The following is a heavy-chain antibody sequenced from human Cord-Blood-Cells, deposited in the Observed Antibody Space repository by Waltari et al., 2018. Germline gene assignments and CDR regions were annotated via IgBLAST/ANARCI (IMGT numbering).Heavy chain of an antibody. CDR1: GYTFTGYY. Sequence: QVQLVQSGAEVKKPGASVKVSCKASGYTFTGYYMHWVRQAPGQGLEWMGWINHNSGGTNYAQKFQGRVTMTRDTSISTAYMELSRLRSDDTAVYYCARIQLGDAFDIWGQGTMVTVSS. CDR2: INHNSGGT. J-gene: IGHJ3*02. D-gene: IGHD4-4*01. V-gene: IGHV1-2*02. CDR3: ARIQLGDAFDI.